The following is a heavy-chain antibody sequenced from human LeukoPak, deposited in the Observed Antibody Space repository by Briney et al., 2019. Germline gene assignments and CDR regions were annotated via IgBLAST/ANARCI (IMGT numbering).Heavy chain of an antibody. V-gene: IGHV3-9*01. D-gene: IGHD2-15*01. CDR2: ISWNSDII. CDR3: VKSGGYYYMDA. J-gene: IGHJ6*03. CDR1: GFVFHDFA. Sequence: PGGSLRLSCAASGFVFHDFAMHWVRQSPGKGLEWVATISWNSDIILYADSVKGRFTISRHNDRDSLYMEMNSLRRVDTALYYCVKSGGYYYMDAWGKGTTVIVS.